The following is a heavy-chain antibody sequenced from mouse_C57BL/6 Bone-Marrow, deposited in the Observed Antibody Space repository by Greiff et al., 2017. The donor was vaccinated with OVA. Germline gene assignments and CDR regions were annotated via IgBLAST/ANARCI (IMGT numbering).Heavy chain of an antibody. CDR1: GFTFSDYY. Sequence: EVKVVESGGGLVQPGGSLKLSCAASGFTFSDYYMYWVRQTPEKRLEWVAYISNGGGSPYYPDTVKGRLTISRDNAKNTLYLQMSRLKSEDTAMYYCARHNWCACWGKGTLVTVSA. J-gene: IGHJ3*01. CDR2: ISNGGGSP. V-gene: IGHV5-12*01. CDR3: ARHNWCAC.